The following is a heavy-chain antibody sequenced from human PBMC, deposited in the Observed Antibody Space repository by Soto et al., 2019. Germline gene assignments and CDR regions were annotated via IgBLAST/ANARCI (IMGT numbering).Heavy chain of an antibody. CDR3: VKNSISTVTGPVYGCGDL. V-gene: IGHV3-23*01. D-gene: IGHD4-17*01. CDR1: GFTFINYA. CDR2: TSGGGDVA. Sequence: EVQLLESGGGLIQPGGSLRLSCTASGFTFINYAMNWVRQAPGKGLEWVSGTSGGGDVAFYADSVKGRFAISRDNSKNTLYLPINRLRADDTALDSCVKNSISTVTGPVYGCGDLWGRGTLVTVSS. J-gene: IGHJ2*01.